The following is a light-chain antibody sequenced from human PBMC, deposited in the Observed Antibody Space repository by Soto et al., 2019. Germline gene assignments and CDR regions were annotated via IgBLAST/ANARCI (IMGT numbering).Light chain of an antibody. CDR2: GAS. CDR1: QTISNY. CDR3: QQSYSTFT. V-gene: IGKV1-39*01. Sequence: DIQMTQTPSSLSASVGDRVTITCRASQTISNYLNWYQVKPGKAPKLLIYGASTLQSGVPSRFSGSGSGTDFTLTISSLQPEDFVTYYCQQSYSTFTFGGGTKVEIK. J-gene: IGKJ4*01.